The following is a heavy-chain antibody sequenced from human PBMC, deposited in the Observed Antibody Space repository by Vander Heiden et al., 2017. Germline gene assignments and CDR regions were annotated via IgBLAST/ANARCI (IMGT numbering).Heavy chain of an antibody. CDR2: ISGSGGST. Sequence: EVQLLASGGGLVQPGGSLRLPCAAPRFTFRSLAMSWVRQDPGKGLEWVSAISGSGGSTYYADSVKGRFTISRDNSKNTLYLQRNSLRAEDTAVYYCAKAFYYYDSSGYYPSNFDYWGQGPLVTVSS. CDR3: AKAFYYYDSSGYYPSNFDY. D-gene: IGHD3-22*01. J-gene: IGHJ4*02. CDR1: RFTFRSLA. V-gene: IGHV3-23*01.